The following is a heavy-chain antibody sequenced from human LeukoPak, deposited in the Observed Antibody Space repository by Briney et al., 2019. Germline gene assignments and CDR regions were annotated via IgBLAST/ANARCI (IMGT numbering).Heavy chain of an antibody. Sequence: ASVKVSCKASGYTFTSYFMHWVRQAPGQGLEWMGIINPSGATTNYAQKFQGRVTMTRDTSTSTVYMELSSLRSEDTAVYYCAREKREGYYYDSSGYYDWGQGTLVTVSS. J-gene: IGHJ4*02. D-gene: IGHD3-22*01. V-gene: IGHV1-46*01. CDR1: GYTFTSYF. CDR3: AREKREGYYYDSSGYYD. CDR2: INPSGATT.